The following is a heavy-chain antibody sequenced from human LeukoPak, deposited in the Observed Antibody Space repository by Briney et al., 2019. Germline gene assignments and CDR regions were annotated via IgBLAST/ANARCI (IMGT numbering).Heavy chain of an antibody. Sequence: GSLRLSCAASGFTFSSYSMNWIRQPPGKGLEWIGSIYYSGSTYYNPSLKSRVTISVDTSKNQFSLKLSSVTAADTAVYYCASWASSWYYYYMDVWSKGTTVTVSS. D-gene: IGHD6-13*01. J-gene: IGHJ6*03. V-gene: IGHV4-39*07. CDR2: IYYSGST. CDR1: GFTFSSYS. CDR3: ASWASSWYYYYMDV.